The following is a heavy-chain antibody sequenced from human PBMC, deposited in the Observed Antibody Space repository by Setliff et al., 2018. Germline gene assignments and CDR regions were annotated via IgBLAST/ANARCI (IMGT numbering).Heavy chain of an antibody. V-gene: IGHV1-18*04. CDR1: GYSFTSYG. J-gene: IGHJ4*02. CDR3: ARGPLDFVVTPAAAKFDY. CDR2: ISPYNGDT. D-gene: IGHD2-2*01. Sequence: WASVKVSCKASGYSFTSYGITWVRQAPGQGLEWMGWISPYNGDTRFQQKFQGRVTVTTDTPTSTGYLELRSLTSDDTAVYYCARGPLDFVVTPAAAKFDYWGQGTLVTVSS.